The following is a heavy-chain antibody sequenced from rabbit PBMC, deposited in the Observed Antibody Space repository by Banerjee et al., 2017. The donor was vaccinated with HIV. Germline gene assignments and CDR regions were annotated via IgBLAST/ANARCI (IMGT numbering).Heavy chain of an antibody. CDR1: GFDFSSYG. D-gene: IGHD6-1*01. V-gene: IGHV1S45*01. CDR3: ARDRYAAYGGYGYGPNL. Sequence: QEQLVESGGGLVQPGGSLKLSCKASGFDFSSYGVSWVRQAPGKGLEWIGRIYTGSGRTYYASWAKGRFTISKTSSTTVTLQMTSLTAADTATYFCARDRYAAYGGYGYGPNLWGPGTLVTVS. J-gene: IGHJ4*01. CDR2: IYTGSGRT.